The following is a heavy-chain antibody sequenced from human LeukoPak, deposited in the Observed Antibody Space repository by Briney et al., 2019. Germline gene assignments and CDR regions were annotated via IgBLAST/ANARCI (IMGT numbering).Heavy chain of an antibody. D-gene: IGHD5-12*01. V-gene: IGHV3-74*01. CDR3: ARGWLRSDYCFDS. CDR1: GFTFSSYS. J-gene: IGHJ4*02. Sequence: PGGSLRLSCAASGFTFSSYSMNWVRQAPGKGLVWVSRINSDVSSAGYADSVKGRFAISRDDAKNTLYLQMNSLRAEDTAVYYCARGWLRSDYCFDSWGQGTLVTVSS. CDR2: INSDVSSA.